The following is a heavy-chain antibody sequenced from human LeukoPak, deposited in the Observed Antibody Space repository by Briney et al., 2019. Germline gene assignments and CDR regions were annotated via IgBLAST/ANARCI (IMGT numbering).Heavy chain of an antibody. CDR3: ARGPSAYPKCFDY. CDR2: IKQDGSEK. CDR1: GFTFSNYW. V-gene: IGHV3-7*02. J-gene: IGHJ4*02. D-gene: IGHD5-12*01. Sequence: GGSLRLSCAASGFTFSNYWMSWVRQAPGKGLEWVANIKQDGSEKYYVDSVKGRFTISRDNAKNSLYLQMNSLRAEDTAVYYCARGPSAYPKCFDYWGQGTLVTVSS.